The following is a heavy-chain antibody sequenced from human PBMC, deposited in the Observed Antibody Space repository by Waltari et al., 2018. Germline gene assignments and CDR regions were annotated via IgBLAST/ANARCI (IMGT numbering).Heavy chain of an antibody. CDR1: GGSISSSSYY. Sequence: QLQLQESGPGLVKPSETLSLTCTVSGGSISSSSYYWGWIRQPPGKGLEWIGSIYYSGSTYYNPSLKSRVTISVDTSKNQFSLKLSSVTAADTAVYYCARGAYSNYDFDYWGQGTLVTVSS. V-gene: IGHV4-39*07. CDR2: IYYSGST. CDR3: ARGAYSNYDFDY. D-gene: IGHD4-4*01. J-gene: IGHJ4*02.